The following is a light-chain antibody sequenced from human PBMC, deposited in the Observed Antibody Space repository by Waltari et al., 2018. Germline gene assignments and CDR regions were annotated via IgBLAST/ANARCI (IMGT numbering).Light chain of an antibody. CDR2: EDN. CDR3: QSYDRSTVI. Sequence: NFILTQPHSVSDSPGQTITMSCTRSSGSIASNYVQWYRQRPGSAPTTLINEDNQRASGVPYRFSGSIDYSSNSAFLTISTLKTEDEADYYCQSYDRSTVIFGGGTKLTVL. V-gene: IGLV6-57*03. J-gene: IGLJ2*01. CDR1: SGSIASNY.